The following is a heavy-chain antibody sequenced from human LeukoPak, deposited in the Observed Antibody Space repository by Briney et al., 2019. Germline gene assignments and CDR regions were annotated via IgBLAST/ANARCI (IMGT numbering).Heavy chain of an antibody. Sequence: GGSLRPSCAASGFTFSNAWMSWVRQAPGKGLEWVGRIKSKTDGGTTDYAAPVKGRFTISRDDSKNTLYLQMNSLKTEDTAVYYCTTAGWELYYFDYWGQGTLVTVSS. CDR3: TTAGWELYYFDY. V-gene: IGHV3-15*01. D-gene: IGHD1-26*01. CDR2: IKSKTDGGTT. J-gene: IGHJ4*02. CDR1: GFTFSNAW.